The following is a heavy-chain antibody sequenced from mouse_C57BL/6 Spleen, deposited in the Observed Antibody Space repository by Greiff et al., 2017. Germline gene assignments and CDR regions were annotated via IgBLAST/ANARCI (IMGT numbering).Heavy chain of an antibody. CDR1: GYAFSSSW. Sequence: VQLQESGPELVKPGASVKISCKASGYAFSSSWMNWVKQRPGKGLEWIGRIYPGAGGTNYNGKFKGKGTLTASKSSSTASMQLGSLTSEDSAVYFCARSGYYGSSFADWGQGTLVTVSP. V-gene: IGHV1-82*01. J-gene: IGHJ3*01. CDR2: IYPGAGGT. D-gene: IGHD1-1*01. CDR3: ARSGYYGSSFAD.